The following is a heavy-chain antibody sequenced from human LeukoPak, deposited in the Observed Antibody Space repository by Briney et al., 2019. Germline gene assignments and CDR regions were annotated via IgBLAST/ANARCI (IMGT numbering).Heavy chain of an antibody. CDR1: GYTFTNYD. CDR2: MNPNSGNT. Sequence: ASVKVSCKASGYTFTNYDINWVRQATGQGLEWMGWMNPNSGNTGYAQQFQGRVTITRNTSISTAYMELSSLRSEDTAVYFCARRERHTLFLQNWGQGTLVTVSS. CDR3: ARRERHTLFLQN. V-gene: IGHV1-8*03. D-gene: IGHD1-26*01. J-gene: IGHJ1*01.